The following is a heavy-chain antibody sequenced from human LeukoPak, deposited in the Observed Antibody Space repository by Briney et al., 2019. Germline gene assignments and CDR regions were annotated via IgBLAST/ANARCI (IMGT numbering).Heavy chain of an antibody. D-gene: IGHD2-2*01. J-gene: IGHJ3*02. Sequence: SVKVSCKASGGTFSSYAISWVRQAPGQGLEWMGGIIPIFGTANYAQKFQGRVTITTDESTSTAYMELSSLRSEDTAVYYCASTRDIVVVPAARGAFDIWGQGTMVPVSS. CDR3: ASTRDIVVVPAARGAFDI. CDR2: IIPIFGTA. CDR1: GGTFSSYA. V-gene: IGHV1-69*05.